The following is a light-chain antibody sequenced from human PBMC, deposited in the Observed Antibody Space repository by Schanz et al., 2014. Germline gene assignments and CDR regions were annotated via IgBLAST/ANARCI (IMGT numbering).Light chain of an antibody. CDR1: TSDVGTYNL. CDR2: EGS. J-gene: IGLJ2*01. V-gene: IGLV2-23*01. CDR3: CSYTGSVL. Sequence: QSVLTQPASVSGSPGQSITISCTGTTSDVGTYNLVSWYQQHPGKAPKLMIYEGSKRPSGVSNRFSGSTSANTASLTISGLQAEDEAYYYCCSYTGSVLFGGGTKLTVL.